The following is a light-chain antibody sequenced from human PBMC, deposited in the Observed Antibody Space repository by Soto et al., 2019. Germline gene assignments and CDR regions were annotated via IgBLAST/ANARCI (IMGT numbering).Light chain of an antibody. Sequence: DIQMTQSPSSLSASVGDRVTITFRASQSISSYLNWYQQKPGKAPKLLIYAASSLQSGVPSRFSGSGSGTEFTLTISSLQTDDFSTYYYQQYHSYWTFGQGTKVDIK. J-gene: IGKJ1*01. CDR1: QSISSY. CDR3: QQYHSYWT. V-gene: IGKV1-39*01. CDR2: AAS.